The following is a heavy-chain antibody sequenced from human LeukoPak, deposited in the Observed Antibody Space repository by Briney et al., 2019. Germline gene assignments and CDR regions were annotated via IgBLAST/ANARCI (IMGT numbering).Heavy chain of an antibody. Sequence: SSETLSLTCAVYGGFFSGYYWSWIRQPPGKGLEWIGEINHSGSTNYNPSLKSRVTISVDTSKNQFSLKLSSVTAADTAVYYCARHPGSGTTGSPFDYWGQGTLVTVSS. D-gene: IGHD1-1*01. J-gene: IGHJ4*02. CDR3: ARHPGSGTTGSPFDY. CDR2: INHSGST. CDR1: GGFFSGYY. V-gene: IGHV4-34*01.